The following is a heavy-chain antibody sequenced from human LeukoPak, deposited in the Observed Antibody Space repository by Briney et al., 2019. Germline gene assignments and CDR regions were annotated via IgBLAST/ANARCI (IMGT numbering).Heavy chain of an antibody. J-gene: IGHJ4*02. CDR1: GSSISNYY. Sequence: PSETLSLTCSVSGSSISNYYWTWIRQPAGKGLEWIGRIYTSGGTNYNPSLKTRVTMSVDTSKNQVSLKLSSVTAADTAMYSCARAAEYSSGWYLFDYWGQGILVTVSA. CDR2: IYTSGGT. D-gene: IGHD6-19*01. CDR3: ARAAEYSSGWYLFDY. V-gene: IGHV4-4*07.